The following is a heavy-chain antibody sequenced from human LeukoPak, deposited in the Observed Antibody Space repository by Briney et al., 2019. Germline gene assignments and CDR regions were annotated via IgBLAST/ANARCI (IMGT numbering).Heavy chain of an antibody. V-gene: IGHV4-30-4*01. D-gene: IGHD3-3*01. CDR1: GGSINSGDYY. CDR2: IYYSGST. J-gene: IGHJ5*02. CDR3: ARDGSVGTIFGVVIIPQNNWFDP. Sequence: PSETLSLTCTVSGGSINSGDYYWSWLRQTPGKGLEWIGYIYYSGSTYYNPSLKSRVTITIETSKNQFSLKLSSVTAADTAVYYCARDGSVGTIFGVVIIPQNNWFDPWGQGTLVTVSS.